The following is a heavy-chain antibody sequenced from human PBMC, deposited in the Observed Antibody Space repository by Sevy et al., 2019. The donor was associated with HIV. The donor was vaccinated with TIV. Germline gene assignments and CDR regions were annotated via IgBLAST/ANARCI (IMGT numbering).Heavy chain of an antibody. CDR1: GFTFGDYA. V-gene: IGHV3-49*03. J-gene: IGHJ4*02. Sequence: GESLKISCTSSGFTFGDYAMSWFRQAPGKGLEWVAFIRRNSHEPYGGTTEYAASVKGRFTISRDDSKSIAYLQMNSLKTEDIAVYYCTRALATADNPEYYFDYWGQGILATVSS. CDR3: TRALATADNPEYYFDY. D-gene: IGHD5-12*01. CDR2: IRRNSHEPYGGTT.